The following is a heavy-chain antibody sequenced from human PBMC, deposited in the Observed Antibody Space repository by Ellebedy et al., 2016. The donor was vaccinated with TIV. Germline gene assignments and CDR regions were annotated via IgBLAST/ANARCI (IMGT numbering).Heavy chain of an antibody. Sequence: AASVKVSCKASGYTFTSYAMHWARQAPGQRLEWMGWINAGNGNTKYSQKFKGRVTITRDTYASTAYMELSSLRSEDTAVYYCARDWITMVRGVIIKGPLYYYYGMDVWGQGTTVTVSS. D-gene: IGHD3-10*01. V-gene: IGHV1-3*01. CDR1: GYTFTSYA. CDR2: INAGNGNT. J-gene: IGHJ6*02. CDR3: ARDWITMVRGVIIKGPLYYYYGMDV.